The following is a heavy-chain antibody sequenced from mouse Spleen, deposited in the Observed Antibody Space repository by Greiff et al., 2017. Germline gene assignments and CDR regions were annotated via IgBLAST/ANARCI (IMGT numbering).Heavy chain of an antibody. J-gene: IGHJ2*01. Sequence: EVKLVESGGGLVKPGGSLKLSCAASGFTFSSYGMSWVRQTPDKRLEWVATISSGGSYTYYPDSVKGRFTISRDNAKNTLYLQMSSLKSEDTAMYYCARHGNYFDYWGQGTTLTVSS. CDR3: ARHGNYFDY. CDR2: ISSGGSYT. V-gene: IGHV5-6*03. CDR1: GFTFSSYG. D-gene: IGHD2-1*01.